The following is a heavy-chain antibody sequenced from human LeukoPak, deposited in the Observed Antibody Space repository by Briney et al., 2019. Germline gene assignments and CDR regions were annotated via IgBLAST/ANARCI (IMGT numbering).Heavy chain of an antibody. CDR1: GGSISIYY. J-gene: IGHJ3*02. D-gene: IGHD3-22*01. CDR3: ASLTTAEAFDI. CDR2: IYDSGST. V-gene: IGHV4-59*01. Sequence: PSETLSLTCTVSGGSISIYYWSWIRQPPGKGLEWIGYIYDSGSTNYNPSLKSRVTISVDTSKNQFSLKLSSVTAADTAVYYCASLTTAEAFDIWGQGTMVTFSS.